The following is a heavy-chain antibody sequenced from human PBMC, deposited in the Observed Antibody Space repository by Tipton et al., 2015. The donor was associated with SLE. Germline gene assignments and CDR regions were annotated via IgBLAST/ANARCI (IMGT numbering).Heavy chain of an antibody. CDR1: GFTFSSYG. Sequence: SLRLSCAASGFTFSSYGMHWVRQAPGKGLEWVSSISSSSSYIYYADSVKGRFTISRDNAKNSLYLQMNSLRAEDTAVYYCARVESSSSSWYFDYWGQGTLVTVSS. CDR2: ISSSSSYI. V-gene: IGHV3-21*01. J-gene: IGHJ4*02. CDR3: ARVESSSSSWYFDY. D-gene: IGHD6-13*01.